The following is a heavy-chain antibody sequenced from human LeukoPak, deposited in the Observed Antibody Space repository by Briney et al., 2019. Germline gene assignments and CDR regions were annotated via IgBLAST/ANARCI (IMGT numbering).Heavy chain of an antibody. Sequence: GGSLRLSCAASGFTFRDYAMYWVRQAPGKGLDYVSVISTDGSRIYYADSVKGRFTISRDNSKNTLYLQMGSLRAEDMAFYYCTRGVAISTSGWYDTFDYWGQGALVTVSS. CDR3: TRGVAISTSGWYDTFDY. CDR2: ISTDGSRI. D-gene: IGHD6-19*01. CDR1: GFTFRDYA. V-gene: IGHV3-64*02. J-gene: IGHJ4*02.